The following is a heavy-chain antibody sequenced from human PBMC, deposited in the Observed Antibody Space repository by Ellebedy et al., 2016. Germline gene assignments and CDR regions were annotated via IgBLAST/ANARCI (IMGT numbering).Heavy chain of an antibody. CDR3: ATATMEDQDLDY. J-gene: IGHJ4*02. V-gene: IGHV1-46*01. CDR1: GYTFTSYY. D-gene: IGHD1-14*01. Sequence: ASVKVSCKASGYTFTSYYMHWVRQAPGQGLEWMGIINPSGGSTSYAQKLQGRVTMTTDTSTSTAYMELSSLRSEDTAVYYCATATMEDQDLDYWGQGTLVTVSS. CDR2: INPSGGST.